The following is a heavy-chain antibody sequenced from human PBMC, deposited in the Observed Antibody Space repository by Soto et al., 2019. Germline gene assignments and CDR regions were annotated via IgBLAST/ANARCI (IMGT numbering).Heavy chain of an antibody. Sequence: ASVKVSCKASGYTFTSYDINWVRQATGQGLEWMGWMNPNSGNTGYAQKFQGRVTMTRNTSISTAYMELSSLRSEDTAVYYCAKDRLKYNWSFDYWGQGTLVTVSS. CDR2: MNPNSGNT. J-gene: IGHJ4*02. CDR3: AKDRLKYNWSFDY. CDR1: GYTFTSYD. V-gene: IGHV1-8*01. D-gene: IGHD1-20*01.